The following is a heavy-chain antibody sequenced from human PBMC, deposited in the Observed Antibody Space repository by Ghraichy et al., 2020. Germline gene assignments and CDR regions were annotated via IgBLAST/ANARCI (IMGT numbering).Heavy chain of an antibody. CDR2: ISGSGGST. CDR1: GFTFSSYA. V-gene: IGHV3-23*01. D-gene: IGHD5-24*01. CDR3: AKLMATMIFSHWYFDL. Sequence: GGSLRLSCAASGFTFSSYAMSWVRQAPGKGLEWVSAISGSGGSTYYADSVKGRFTISRDNSKNTLYLQMNSLRAEDTAVYYCAKLMATMIFSHWYFDLWGRGTLVTVSS. J-gene: IGHJ2*01.